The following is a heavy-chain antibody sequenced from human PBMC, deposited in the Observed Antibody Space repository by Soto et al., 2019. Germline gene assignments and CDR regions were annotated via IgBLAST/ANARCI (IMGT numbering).Heavy chain of an antibody. D-gene: IGHD3-10*01. J-gene: IGHJ4*02. CDR2: ISPFSGDT. V-gene: IGHV1-18*01. CDR1: GYTFVTYG. Sequence: QVQLVQSGAEVKKPGASVTVSCKASGYTFVTYGIAWVRQAPGQGLEWIGWISPFSGDTSYAQKLQGRVTMTTDTSTSTAYMELRTLTSVDTAVYYWALGHYFDYWAQGTLVTVSS. CDR3: ALGHYFDY.